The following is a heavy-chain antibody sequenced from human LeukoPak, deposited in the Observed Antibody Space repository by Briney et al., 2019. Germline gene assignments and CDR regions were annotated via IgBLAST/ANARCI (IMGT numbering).Heavy chain of an antibody. CDR3: ARGGRYCSSTSCSPLGY. CDR2: ISYDGSNE. Sequence: GGSLRLSCAASGFTFSSYTVSWVRQAPDKGLEWVAVISYDGSNEYYTDSVKGRFTISRDNSQNTLYLQMNSLRAEDTAVYYCARGGRYCSSTSCSPLGYWGQGTLVTVSS. CDR1: GFTFSSYT. V-gene: IGHV3-30-3*01. J-gene: IGHJ4*02. D-gene: IGHD2-2*01.